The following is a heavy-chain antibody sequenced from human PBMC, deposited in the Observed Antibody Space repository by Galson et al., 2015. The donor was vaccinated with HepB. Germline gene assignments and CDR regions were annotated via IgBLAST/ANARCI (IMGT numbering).Heavy chain of an antibody. CDR3: VRVRINNLDY. J-gene: IGHJ4*02. V-gene: IGHV3-30-3*01. D-gene: IGHD1/OR15-1a*01. CDR2: ISYDGSK. Sequence: SLRLSCAASGFTFSSYDLYWVRQAPGKGLEWVAVISYDGSKTYADSVKGRFTISRDNSKSTLYLHMNSLRFEDTSMYYCVRVRINNLDYWGQGTLVTVSS. CDR1: GFTFSSYD.